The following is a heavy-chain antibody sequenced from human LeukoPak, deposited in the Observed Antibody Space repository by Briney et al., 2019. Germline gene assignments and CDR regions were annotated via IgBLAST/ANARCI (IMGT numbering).Heavy chain of an antibody. CDR2: INPNSGGT. D-gene: IGHD3-10*01. CDR1: GYTFTSYY. CDR3: ARGHPRDYYGSGSYYY. V-gene: IGHV1-2*02. Sequence: ASVKVSCKASGYTFTSYYMHWVQQAPGQGLEWMGWINPNSGGTNYAQKFQGRVTMTRDTSISTAYMELSRLRSDDTAVYYCARGHPRDYYGSGSYYYWGQGTLVTVSS. J-gene: IGHJ4*02.